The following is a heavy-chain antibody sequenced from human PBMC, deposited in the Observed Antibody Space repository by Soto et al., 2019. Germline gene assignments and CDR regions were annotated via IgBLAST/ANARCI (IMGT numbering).Heavy chain of an antibody. D-gene: IGHD1-26*01. CDR3: AREGGNYGSDY. Sequence: QVPLVESGGGVVQPGRSLRLSCEASGFTFSIHAVHWVRQAPGKGLEWVTVISSDGGDKYYADSVKGRFIISRDNPKNTVYLQMNSLRVEDTAVYYCAREGGNYGSDYGGQGTLVTVSS. V-gene: IGHV3-30-3*01. CDR1: GFTFSIHA. CDR2: ISSDGGDK. J-gene: IGHJ4*02.